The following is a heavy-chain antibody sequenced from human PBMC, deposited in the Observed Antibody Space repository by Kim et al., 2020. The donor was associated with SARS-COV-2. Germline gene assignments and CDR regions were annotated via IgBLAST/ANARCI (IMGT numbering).Heavy chain of an antibody. D-gene: IGHD3-9*01. Sequence: ASVKVSCKTSGYTFTSYTMNWVRQAPGQGLEWMGWINTNTGNPTYDKGFTGRFVISLDTSVSTAYLQISSLKAEDTAVYYCARGHHHHYVLRYFDWLLLEDYWGQGTLVTVS. V-gene: IGHV7-4-1*02. J-gene: IGHJ4*02. CDR2: INTNTGNP. CDR3: ARGHHHHYVLRYFDWLLLEDY. CDR1: GYTFTSYT.